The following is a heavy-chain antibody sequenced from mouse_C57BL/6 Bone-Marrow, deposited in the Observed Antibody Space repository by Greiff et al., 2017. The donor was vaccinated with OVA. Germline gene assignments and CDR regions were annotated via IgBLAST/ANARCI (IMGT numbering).Heavy chain of an antibody. J-gene: IGHJ2*01. D-gene: IGHD1-1*01. CDR3: AREGRATVVGY. CDR2: ISDGGSYT. V-gene: IGHV5-4*01. Sequence: EVKLVESGGGLVKPGGSLKLSCAASGFTFSSYAMSWVRQTPEKRLEWVATISDGGSYTYYPDNVKGRFTISRDNAKNNLYLQMSHLKSEDTAMYYCAREGRATVVGYWGQGTTLTVSS. CDR1: GFTFSSYA.